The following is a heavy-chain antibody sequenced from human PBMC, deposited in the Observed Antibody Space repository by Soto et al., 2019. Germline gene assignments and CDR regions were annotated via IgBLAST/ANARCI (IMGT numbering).Heavy chain of an antibody. D-gene: IGHD2-2*01. CDR3: ARDTVVVPAATFYYYYGMDV. CDR2: ISAYNGNA. Sequence: ASVKVSCKASGYTFTSYGISWVRQAPGQGLEWMGWISAYNGNANYAQKLQGRVTMTTDTSTSTAYMELRSLRSDDTAVYYCARDTVVVPAATFYYYYGMDVWGQGTTVTVSS. V-gene: IGHV1-18*01. J-gene: IGHJ6*02. CDR1: GYTFTSYG.